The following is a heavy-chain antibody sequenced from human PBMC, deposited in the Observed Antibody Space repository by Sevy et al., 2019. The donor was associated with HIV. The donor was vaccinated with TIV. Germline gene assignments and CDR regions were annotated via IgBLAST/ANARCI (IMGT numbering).Heavy chain of an antibody. V-gene: IGHV1-2*06. CDR3: ARGGLRYYDSSGYLHY. Sequence: ASVKVSCKASGYTFTGYYMHWVRQAPGQGLEWMGRINPNSGGTNYAQKFQGRVTMTRDTSISTAYMELSRLRSDDTAVYYCARGGLRYYDSSGYLHYWGQGTLVTVSS. J-gene: IGHJ4*02. D-gene: IGHD3-22*01. CDR1: GYTFTGYY. CDR2: INPNSGGT.